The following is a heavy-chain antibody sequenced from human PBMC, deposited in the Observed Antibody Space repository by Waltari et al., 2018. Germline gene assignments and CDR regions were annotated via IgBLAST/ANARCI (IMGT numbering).Heavy chain of an antibody. J-gene: IGHJ4*02. CDR3: VQGGFYYAD. D-gene: IGHD3-10*01. CDR1: GFTFSNYW. CDR2: IKPDGSEK. V-gene: IGHV3-7*01. Sequence: EVQVVESGGGLVQPGGSLILSCVASGFTFSNYWMRWVRQAPGKGLEWVANIKPDGSEKNHVDSVKGRFTISRDNAKNSLYLQMNSLRAEDTAVYYCVQGGFYYADWGQGTLVTVAS.